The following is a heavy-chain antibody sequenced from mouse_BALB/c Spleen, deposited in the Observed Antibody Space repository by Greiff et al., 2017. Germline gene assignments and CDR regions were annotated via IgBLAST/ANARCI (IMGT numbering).Heavy chain of an antibody. Sequence: VQLKESGAELVRPGALVKLSCKASGFNIKDYYMHWVKQRPEQGLEWIGWIDPENGNTIYDPKFQGKASITADTSSNTAYLQLSSLTSEDTAVYYCARSRDYDEGAMDYWGQGTSVTVSS. D-gene: IGHD2-4*01. J-gene: IGHJ4*01. CDR1: GFNIKDYY. CDR3: ARSRDYDEGAMDY. V-gene: IGHV14-1*02. CDR2: IDPENGNT.